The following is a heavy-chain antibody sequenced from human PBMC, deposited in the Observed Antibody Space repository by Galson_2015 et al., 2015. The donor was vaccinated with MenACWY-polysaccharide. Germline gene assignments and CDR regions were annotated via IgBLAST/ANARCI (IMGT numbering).Heavy chain of an antibody. V-gene: IGHV5-51*01. CDR2: IYPGDSDT. CDR1: GYSFRTFW. CDR3: TRHRAADGTIDAFEI. Sequence: QSGAEVKKPGESLQISCKGSGYSFRTFWLGWVRQMPGKGLEWMGIIYPGDSDTRYSPSFQGQVIISADKSTNTAYLQWSSLKASDTAMYYCTRHRAADGTIDAFEIWGQGTMVTVSS. J-gene: IGHJ3*02. D-gene: IGHD1-1*01.